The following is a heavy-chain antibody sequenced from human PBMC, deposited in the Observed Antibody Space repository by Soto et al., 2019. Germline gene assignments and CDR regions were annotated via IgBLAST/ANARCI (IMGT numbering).Heavy chain of an antibody. Sequence: QVHLVQSGAEVKKPRASVKVSCKGSGYGFTTYGITWVRQAPGQGLEWLAWISAHDGHTDYAQNRQGRVTVTRDTSTSTAYMELTSLKSDDTAVYYCARGRDGDYWGQGALVTVSS. CDR3: ARGRDGDY. V-gene: IGHV1-18*01. CDR2: ISAHDGHT. D-gene: IGHD6-6*01. J-gene: IGHJ4*02. CDR1: GYGFTTYG.